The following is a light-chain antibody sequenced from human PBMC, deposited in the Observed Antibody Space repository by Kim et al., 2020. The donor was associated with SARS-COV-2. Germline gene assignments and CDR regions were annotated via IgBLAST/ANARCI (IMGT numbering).Light chain of an antibody. Sequence: SVPPGQTARITCSGDVLAKKYARWFQQKPGQAPVLVIYQDSERPSGIPERFSGSSSGTTVTLTISGAQVEDEADYYCCSAADNNVVFGGGTQLTVL. CDR3: CSAADNNVV. J-gene: IGLJ2*01. CDR1: VLAKKY. CDR2: QDS. V-gene: IGLV3-27*01.